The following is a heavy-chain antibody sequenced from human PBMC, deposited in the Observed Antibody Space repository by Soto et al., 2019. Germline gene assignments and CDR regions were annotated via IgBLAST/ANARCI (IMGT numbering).Heavy chain of an antibody. V-gene: IGHV3-30*18. J-gene: IGHJ4*02. CDR3: AKEGWSSSWYES. CDR1: GFTFSSYG. CDR2: ISYDGSNK. D-gene: IGHD6-13*01. Sequence: QVQLVESGGGVVQPGRSLRLSCAASGFTFSSYGMHWVRQAPGKGLEWVAVISYDGSNKYYADSVKGRFTISRDNSKNTLYLQMNSLRAEDTAVYYCAKEGWSSSWYESWGQGTLVTVSS.